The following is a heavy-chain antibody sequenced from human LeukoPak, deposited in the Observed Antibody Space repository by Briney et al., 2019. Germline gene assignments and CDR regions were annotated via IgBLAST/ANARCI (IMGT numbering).Heavy chain of an antibody. CDR3: ARGNEGGSGSYYTFDC. D-gene: IGHD3-10*01. V-gene: IGHV4-30-4*08. CDR2: IYYSGST. CDR1: GGSISSGDYY. Sequence: PSETLSLTCTVSGGSISSGDYYWSWIRQPPGKGLEWIGYIYYSGSTNYNPSLKSRVTISVDKSKNQFSLKLSSVTAADTAVYYCARGNEGGSGSYYTFDCWGQGTLVTVSS. J-gene: IGHJ4*02.